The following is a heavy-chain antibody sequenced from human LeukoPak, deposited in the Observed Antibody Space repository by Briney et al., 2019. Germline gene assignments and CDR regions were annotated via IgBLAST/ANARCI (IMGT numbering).Heavy chain of an antibody. CDR2: ISGSGGST. J-gene: IGHJ5*02. V-gene: IGHV3-23*01. CDR1: GFTFSSYA. D-gene: IGHD3-22*01. Sequence: GGSLRLSCAASGFTFSSYAMSWVRQAPGKGLEWVSAISGSGGSTYYADSVKGRFTISRDNSKNTLYLQMNSLRAEDTAVYYCEKRLYYDSSGYYYHNWFDPWGQGTLVTVSS. CDR3: EKRLYYDSSGYYYHNWFDP.